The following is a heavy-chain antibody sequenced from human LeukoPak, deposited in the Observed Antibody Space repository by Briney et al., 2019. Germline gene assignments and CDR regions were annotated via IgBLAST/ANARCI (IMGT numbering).Heavy chain of an antibody. CDR1: GFTVSSNY. V-gene: IGHV3-53*01. CDR2: IYTGGRT. CDR3: ARGDDYGDFPFRY. Sequence: PGGSLKLSCAVSGFTVSSNYMNWVRQAPGKGLEWVSVIYTGGRTYYADSVKSRFTISRDNSKNTLYLQMNSLRVEDTAVYYCARGDDYGDFPFRYWGQGTLVTVSS. J-gene: IGHJ4*02. D-gene: IGHD4-17*01.